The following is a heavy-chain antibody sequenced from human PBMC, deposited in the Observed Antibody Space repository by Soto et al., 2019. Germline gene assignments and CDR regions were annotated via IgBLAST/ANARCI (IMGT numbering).Heavy chain of an antibody. CDR1: GYSFTSYF. Sequence: ASVKVSCKTSGYSFTSYFIHWVRQAPGQGLEWMGIINPSGGSTNYVQKLQGRVSMTRDRSTSTVHMELSSLRSDDTAMYYCAREYGNYDSSGYYAYWGHGTLVTVSS. J-gene: IGHJ4*01. CDR3: AREYGNYDSSGYYAY. CDR2: INPSGGST. D-gene: IGHD3-22*01. V-gene: IGHV1-46*01.